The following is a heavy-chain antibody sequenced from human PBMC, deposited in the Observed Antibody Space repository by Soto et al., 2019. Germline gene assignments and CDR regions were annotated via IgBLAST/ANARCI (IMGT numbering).Heavy chain of an antibody. CDR3: ARDRYSSSWYYYYGMDV. D-gene: IGHD6-13*01. J-gene: IGHJ6*02. CDR2: IIPIFGTA. Sequence: SVKVSCKASGGTFSSYAISWVRQAPGQGLEWMGGIIPIFGTANYAQKFQGRVTITADESTSTAYMELSSLRSEDTAVYYCARDRYSSSWYYYYGMDVWGQGTTVTVSS. CDR1: GGTFSSYA. V-gene: IGHV1-69*13.